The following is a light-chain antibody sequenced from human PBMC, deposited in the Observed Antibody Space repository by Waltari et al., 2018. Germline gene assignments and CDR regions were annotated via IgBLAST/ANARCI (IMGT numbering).Light chain of an antibody. J-gene: IGLJ3*02. CDR2: GKN. V-gene: IGLV1-40*01. CDR3: QSYDSRLTVWV. CDR1: SSNIGTDAD. Sequence: QSVLTLPPSVSGAPAQRVTISCTWTSSNIGTDADVHCYQVLPRTAPKLLIFGKNDRASGVPDRFSGFKYGTSDSVVITGLQAEDEADYYCQSYDSRLTVWVFGGGTKLTVL.